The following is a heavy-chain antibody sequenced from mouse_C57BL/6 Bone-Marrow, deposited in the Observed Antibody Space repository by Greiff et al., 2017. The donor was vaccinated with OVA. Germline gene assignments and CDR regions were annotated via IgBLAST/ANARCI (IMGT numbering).Heavy chain of an antibody. CDR3: GRGVGVLGELGSFAY. Sequence: QVQLQQPGAELVKPGASVKLSCKASGYTFTSYWMHWVKQRPGRGLEWIGRIDPNSGGTKYNEKFKSKATLTVDKPSSTAYMQLSSLTSEDSAVYYCGRGVGVLGELGSFAYWGQGTLVTVSA. CDR2: IDPNSGGT. J-gene: IGHJ3*01. D-gene: IGHD4-1*01. CDR1: GYTFTSYW. V-gene: IGHV1-72*01.